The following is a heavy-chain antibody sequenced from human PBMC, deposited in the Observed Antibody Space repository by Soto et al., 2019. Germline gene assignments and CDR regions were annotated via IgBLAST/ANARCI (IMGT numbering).Heavy chain of an antibody. D-gene: IGHD2-21*02. J-gene: IGHJ6*03. V-gene: IGHV3-30*18. Sequence: SGGSLRLSCAASGFIFSNYGMHWVRQAPDKGLEWVAVISYDGGNIQYADSVKGRFTISRDNFQNTWYLQMNSLRAEDTAMYYWAKEVTRGYYYSYYMDVWCKGTTVTVSS. CDR1: GFIFSNYG. CDR2: ISYDGGNI. CDR3: AKEVTRGYYYSYYMDV.